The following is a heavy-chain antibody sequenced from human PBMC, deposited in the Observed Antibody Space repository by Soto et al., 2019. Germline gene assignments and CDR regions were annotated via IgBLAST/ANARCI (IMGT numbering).Heavy chain of an antibody. CDR1: GGTFSSYT. V-gene: IGHV1-69*02. D-gene: IGHD6-13*01. CDR3: ASVATADTRDY. Sequence: QVQLVQSGAEVKKPGSSVKVSCTASGGTFSSYTISWVRQAPGQGLEWLGRIIPILGIANYAQKCQGRVTITADKPTSTAYRERSSLRSEDTAVYDGASVATADTRDYWGQGTLVTVSS. J-gene: IGHJ4*02. CDR2: IIPILGIA.